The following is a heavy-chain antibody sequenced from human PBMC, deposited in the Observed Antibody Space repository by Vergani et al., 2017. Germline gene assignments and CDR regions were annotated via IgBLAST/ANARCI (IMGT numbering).Heavy chain of an antibody. CDR3: ARVGQQLVLGAFDI. CDR1: GFTVSSNY. V-gene: IGHV3-53*01. CDR2: IYSGGST. J-gene: IGHJ3*02. D-gene: IGHD6-13*01. Sequence: EVQLVESGGGLIQPGGSLRLSCAASGFTVSSNYMSWVRQAPGKGLEWVSVIYSGGSTYYADSVKGRFTISRDNSKNTLYLQMNSLRAEETAVYYCARVGQQLVLGAFDIWGQGTMVTVSS.